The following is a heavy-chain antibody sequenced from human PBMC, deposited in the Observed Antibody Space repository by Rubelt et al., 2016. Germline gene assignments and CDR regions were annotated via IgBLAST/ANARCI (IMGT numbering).Heavy chain of an antibody. D-gene: IGHD2-2*01. CDR1: GFTFSSSW. Sequence: EVYLVESGGGLVQPGGSLTLSCAVSGFTFSSSWMSWVRQAPGKGLEWVANIKQDGSVKNYVDSARGRFTISRDTAKNSLYLHRDSLGAAEAVWYYCARHPGDIVVVPAAHFDYWGQGTLVTVSS. V-gene: IGHV3-7*01. J-gene: IGHJ4*02. CDR3: ARHPGDIVVVPAAHFDY. CDR2: IKQDGSVK.